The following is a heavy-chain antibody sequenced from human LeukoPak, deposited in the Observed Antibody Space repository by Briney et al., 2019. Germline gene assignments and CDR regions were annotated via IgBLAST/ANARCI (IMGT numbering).Heavy chain of an antibody. CDR1: GGSISSYY. CDR3: ARTAGDSSGWVLYYFDY. J-gene: IGHJ4*02. D-gene: IGHD6-19*01. V-gene: IGHV4-4*07. CDR2: IYTSGST. Sequence: SETLSLTCTVSGGSISSYYWSWIRQPAGKGLEWIGRIYTSGSTNYNPSLKSRATMSVDTSKNQFSLKLSSVTAADTAVYYCARTAGDSSGWVLYYFDYWGQGTLVTVSS.